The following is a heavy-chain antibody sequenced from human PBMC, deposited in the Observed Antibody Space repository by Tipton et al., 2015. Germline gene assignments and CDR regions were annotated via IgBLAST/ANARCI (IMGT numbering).Heavy chain of an antibody. CDR2: LFYNGNT. Sequence: TLSLTCTVSGVSVSITNLYWTWIRQSPGKGLEWIGHLFYNGNTNYNPSLKSRVTISVDTSENRFSLRLTSVTAADTAMNYCARTGGVQSSDWEVHWGQGILVNVSS. CDR3: ARTGGVQSSDWEVH. V-gene: IGHV4-61*01. D-gene: IGHD2-21*02. CDR1: GVSVSITNLY. J-gene: IGHJ4*02.